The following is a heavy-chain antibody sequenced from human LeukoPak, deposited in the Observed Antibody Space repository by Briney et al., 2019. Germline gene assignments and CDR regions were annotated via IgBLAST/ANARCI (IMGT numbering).Heavy chain of an antibody. CDR2: ISPNSGGT. V-gene: IGHV1-2*02. CDR1: GYTFTSYG. J-gene: IGHJ4*02. D-gene: IGHD3-16*01. Sequence: ASVKVSCKASGYTFTSYGISWVRQAPGQGPEWMGWISPNSGGTNYAQKFQDRVTMTRDTSISTAYMELSSLRSDDTAVYYCAREGGSASSEVYWGQGVLVTVSS. CDR3: AREGGSASSEVY.